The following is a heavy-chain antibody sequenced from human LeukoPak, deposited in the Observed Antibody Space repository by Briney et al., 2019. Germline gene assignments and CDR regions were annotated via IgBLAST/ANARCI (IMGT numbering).Heavy chain of an antibody. CDR3: ARTARWLDLGFDY. V-gene: IGHV4-59*01. CDR1: GGSISSYY. CDR2: IYYSGST. J-gene: IGHJ4*02. D-gene: IGHD6-19*01. Sequence: SETLSLTCTVSGGSISSYYWSWIRQPPGKGLEWIGYIYYSGSTNYNPSLKSRVTMSVDTSKNQFSLKLSSVTAADTAVYYCARTARWLDLGFDYWGQGTLVTVSS.